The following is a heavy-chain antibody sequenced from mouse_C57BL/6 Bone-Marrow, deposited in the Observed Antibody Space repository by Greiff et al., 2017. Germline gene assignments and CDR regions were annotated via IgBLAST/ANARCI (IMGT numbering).Heavy chain of an antibody. J-gene: IGHJ2*01. CDR1: GYTFTSYG. CDR3: ARLAGFDY. D-gene: IGHD6-1*01. CDR2: IYPRSGNT. V-gene: IGHV1-81*01. Sequence: VQLQQSGAELARPGASVKLSCKASGYTFTSYGISWVKQRTGQGLVWIGEIYPRSGNTYYNEKFKGKSTLTADKSSSTAYMALRSLTSEDSAVYFCARLAGFDYWGQGTTLTVSS.